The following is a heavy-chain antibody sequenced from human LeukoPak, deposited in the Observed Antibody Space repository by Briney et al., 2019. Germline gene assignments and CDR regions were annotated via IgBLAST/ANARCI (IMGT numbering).Heavy chain of an antibody. D-gene: IGHD2-15*01. J-gene: IGHJ3*02. CDR2: INTNTGNP. V-gene: IGHV7-4-1*02. CDR3: ASGLGYCSGGSCWTADDAFDI. CDR1: GYTFTGYF. Sequence: ASVKVSCKASGYTFTGYFIHWVRQAPGQGLEWMGWINTNTGNPTYAQGFTGRFVFSLDTSVSTAYLQISSLKAEDTAVYYCASGLGYCSGGSCWTADDAFDIWGQGTMVTVSS.